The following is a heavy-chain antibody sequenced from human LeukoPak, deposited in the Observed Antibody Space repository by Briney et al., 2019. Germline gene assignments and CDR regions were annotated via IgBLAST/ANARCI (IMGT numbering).Heavy chain of an antibody. CDR3: TTDSPPRGQWLVSYYYYYYYMDV. Sequence: PGGSLRLSCAASGFSFSTYNMNWVRQAPGKGLEWVSSITTSSSYIYYADSVKGRFTISRDNAKNSLYLQMNSLKTEDTAVYYCTTDSPPRGQWLVSYYYYYYYMDVWGKGTTVTISS. CDR1: GFSFSTYN. V-gene: IGHV3-21*03. CDR2: ITTSSSYI. J-gene: IGHJ6*03. D-gene: IGHD6-19*01.